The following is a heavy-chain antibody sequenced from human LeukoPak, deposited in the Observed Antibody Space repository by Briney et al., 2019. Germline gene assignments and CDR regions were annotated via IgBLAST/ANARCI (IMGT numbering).Heavy chain of an antibody. D-gene: IGHD6-19*01. J-gene: IGHJ5*02. CDR1: GGSFSGYY. V-gene: IGHV4-34*01. Sequence: SETLSLTCAVYGGSFSGYYWSWIRQPPGKGLECIGDINPSGSTKYNPSLKSRVTISVDTSKNQFSLKLSSVTAADTAVYYCARSAGYSSGWGAQGWFDPWGQGTLVTVSS. CDR2: INPSGST. CDR3: ARSAGYSSGWGAQGWFDP.